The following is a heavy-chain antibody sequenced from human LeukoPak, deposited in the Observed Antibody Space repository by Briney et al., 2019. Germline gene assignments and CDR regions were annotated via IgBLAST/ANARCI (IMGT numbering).Heavy chain of an antibody. V-gene: IGHV3-23*01. CDR2: ISSGGDRT. Sequence: QTGGTLRLSCAATGFSFSSYTLSWVRQAPGKGLEWVSAISSGGDRTYYADSVTGRFTISRGNSKKMLFLQMSSLRAEDAAMYYCTREAIATGYAYDWGQGTLVTVFS. CDR1: GFSFSSYT. J-gene: IGHJ4*02. D-gene: IGHD3-16*01. CDR3: TREAIATGYAYD.